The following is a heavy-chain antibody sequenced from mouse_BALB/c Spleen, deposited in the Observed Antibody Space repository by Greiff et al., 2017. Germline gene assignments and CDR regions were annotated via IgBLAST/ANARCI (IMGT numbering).Heavy chain of an antibody. V-gene: IGHV5-6-5*01. Sequence: EVQLMESGGGLVKPGGSLKLSCAASGFTFSSYAMSWVRQTPEKRLEWVASISSGGSTYYPDSVKGRFTISRDNARNILYLQMSSLRSEDTAMYYCARGKDYGSSFDYWGQGTTLTVSS. J-gene: IGHJ2*01. CDR3: ARGKDYGSSFDY. CDR2: ISSGGST. CDR1: GFTFSSYA. D-gene: IGHD1-1*01.